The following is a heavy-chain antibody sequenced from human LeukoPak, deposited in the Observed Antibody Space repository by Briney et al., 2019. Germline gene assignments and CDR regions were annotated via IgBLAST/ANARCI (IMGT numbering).Heavy chain of an antibody. Sequence: SVKVSCKASGGTFSSYAISWVRQAPGQGLEWMGGIIPIFGTANYAQKFQGRVTITADKSTSTAYMELSRLRSDDTAVYYCARVSRDSSGYFLLGYYYMDVWGKGTTVTVSS. CDR1: GGTFSSYA. CDR2: IIPIFGTA. V-gene: IGHV1-69*06. D-gene: IGHD3-22*01. J-gene: IGHJ6*03. CDR3: ARVSRDSSGYFLLGYYYMDV.